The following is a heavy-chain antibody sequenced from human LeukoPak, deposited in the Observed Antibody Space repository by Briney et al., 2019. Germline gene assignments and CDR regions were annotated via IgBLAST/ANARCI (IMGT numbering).Heavy chain of an antibody. Sequence: PGGSLRLSCPGSGFTFSSYSMNWVRQAPGKGLEWISYITSSSANTLYADSVKGRFTISRDNVKNSLFLQMNSLRVEDTAVYYCARDLHYAFDIWGQGTMVTVSS. CDR3: ARDLHYAFDI. CDR1: GFTFSSYS. CDR2: ITSSSANT. J-gene: IGHJ3*02. V-gene: IGHV3-48*01.